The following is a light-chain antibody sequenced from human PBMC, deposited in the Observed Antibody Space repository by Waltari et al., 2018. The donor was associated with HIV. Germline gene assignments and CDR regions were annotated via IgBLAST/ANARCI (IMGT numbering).Light chain of an antibody. CDR2: EVS. CDR3: SSYTTNNTRV. Sequence: QSALTQPASVSGSPGQSITISCTGTSSDVGAYNYVSWYQQPPGKAPKLMIYEVSNRPSGVSKRFSASKSGNTASLTISGLQAEDEADYYCSSYTTNNTRVFGGGTKLTVL. V-gene: IGLV2-14*03. CDR1: SSDVGAYNY. J-gene: IGLJ3*02.